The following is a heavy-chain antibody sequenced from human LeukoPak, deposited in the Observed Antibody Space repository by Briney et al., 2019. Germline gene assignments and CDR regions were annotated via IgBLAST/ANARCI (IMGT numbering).Heavy chain of an antibody. V-gene: IGHV3-21*01. CDR1: GFTFSSYN. D-gene: IGHD3-10*01. CDR3: ARDLGVDY. J-gene: IGHJ4*02. Sequence: GGSLRLSCAASGFTFSSYNMNWVRQAPGKGLEWVSSISISSNYIYYADPVKGRFTIPRDNAKNSLYLQMNSLRAEDTAVYYCARDLGVDYWGQGTLVTVSS. CDR2: ISISSNYI.